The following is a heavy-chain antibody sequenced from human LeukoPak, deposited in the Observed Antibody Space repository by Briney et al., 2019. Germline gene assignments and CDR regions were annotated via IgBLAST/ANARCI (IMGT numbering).Heavy chain of an antibody. CDR1: GYTFTGYY. D-gene: IGHD3-10*01. V-gene: IGHV1-2*02. CDR3: ARDLLLWFGEFPSFYFDY. Sequence: GASVKVSCKASGYTFTGYYMHWVRQAPGQGLEWMGWINPNSGGTNYAQKLQGRVTMTTDTSTSTAYMELRSLRSDDTAVYYCARDLLLWFGEFPSFYFDYWGQGTLVTVSS. CDR2: INPNSGGT. J-gene: IGHJ4*02.